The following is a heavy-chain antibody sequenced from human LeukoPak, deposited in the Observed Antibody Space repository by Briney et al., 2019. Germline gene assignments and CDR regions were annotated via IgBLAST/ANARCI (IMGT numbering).Heavy chain of an antibody. Sequence: SETLSLTCAVYGGSFSGYYWSWIRQPPGKGLEWIGEINHSGSTNYNPSLKSRVIISVDTSKNQFSLKLSSVTAADTAVYYCARGGNIVVVVAATTYDYWGQGTLVTVSS. CDR3: ARGGNIVVVVAATTYDY. CDR1: GGSFSGYY. CDR2: INHSGST. D-gene: IGHD2-15*01. J-gene: IGHJ4*02. V-gene: IGHV4-34*01.